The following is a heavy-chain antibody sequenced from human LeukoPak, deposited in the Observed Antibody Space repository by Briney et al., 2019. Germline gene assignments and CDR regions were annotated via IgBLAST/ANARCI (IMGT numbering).Heavy chain of an antibody. V-gene: IGHV3-9*01. D-gene: IGHD3-10*01. J-gene: IGHJ4*02. CDR1: GFTFADYA. CDR2: ISWNSGSI. CDR3: AKALTGRYFDY. Sequence: GRSLRLSCAASGFTFADYAMHWVRQAPGKGLEWVSGISWNSGSIGYADSVKGRFTISRDNAKNSLYLQMNSLRAEDTALYYCAKALTGRYFDYWGQGTLVTVSS.